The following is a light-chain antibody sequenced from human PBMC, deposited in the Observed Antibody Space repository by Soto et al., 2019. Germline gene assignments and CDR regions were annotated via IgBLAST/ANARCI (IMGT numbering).Light chain of an antibody. CDR3: ATWDDSLNGFYV. J-gene: IGLJ1*01. CDR1: TSNIGSNY. V-gene: IGLV1-47*01. Sequence: QSVLTQPPSASGTPGQGVTISCSGSTSNIGSNYVYWYKQLPGTAPKLLIYRNNQRPSGVPDRFSGSKSGTSASLAISGLRSDDEADYFCATWDDSLNGFYVFGTGIKVTVL. CDR2: RNN.